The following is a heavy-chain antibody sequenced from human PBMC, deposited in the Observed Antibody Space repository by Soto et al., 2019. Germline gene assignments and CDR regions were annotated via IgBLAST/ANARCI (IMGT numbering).Heavy chain of an antibody. CDR2: ISYDGSNK. D-gene: IGHD4-17*01. Sequence: QVQLVESGGGVVQPGRSLRLSCAASGFTFSSYAMHWVRQAPGKGLEWVAVISYDGSNKYYADSVKGRFTISRDNSKNTLYLQMNSLRAEDTAVYYCARDLGDGDYVHYWGQGTLVTVSS. J-gene: IGHJ4*02. CDR3: ARDLGDGDYVHY. V-gene: IGHV3-30-3*01. CDR1: GFTFSSYA.